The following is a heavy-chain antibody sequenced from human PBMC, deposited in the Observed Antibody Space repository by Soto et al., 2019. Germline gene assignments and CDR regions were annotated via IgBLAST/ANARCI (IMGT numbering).Heavy chain of an antibody. Sequence: CESLKISWEGSGFSFSKYTVGWVHQIPGKGLEWMGIIHPGDSDTRYSPSFQGQVTISADKSISTAYLQWSSLKASDTAMYYCTLSYGDSYYYYTGMDVWGQGTTVPVS. CDR2: IHPGDSDT. CDR3: TLSYGDSYYYYTGMDV. J-gene: IGHJ6*02. D-gene: IGHD4-17*01. CDR1: GFSFSKYT. V-gene: IGHV5-51*07.